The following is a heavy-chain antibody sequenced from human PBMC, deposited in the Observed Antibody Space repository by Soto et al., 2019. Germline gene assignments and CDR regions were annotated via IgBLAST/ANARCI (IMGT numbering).Heavy chain of an antibody. J-gene: IGHJ5*02. V-gene: IGHV4-4*02. D-gene: IGHD5-12*01. Sequence: QVQLQESGPGLVKPSGTLALTFAVSGVSVTRSTWWCWVRQSPGKGLEWIGEVYHSGSTRYNPSLTSRVSLSVDISGTQFSLRLTSVTAADTAVYYCAREGIYSSFGPWGQVILVTVSS. CDR3: AREGIYSSFGP. CDR2: VYHSGST. CDR1: GVSVTRSTW.